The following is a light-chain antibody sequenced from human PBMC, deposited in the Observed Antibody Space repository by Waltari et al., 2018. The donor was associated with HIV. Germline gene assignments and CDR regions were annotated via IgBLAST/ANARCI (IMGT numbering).Light chain of an antibody. Sequence: DIQMTQSPSSLSASVGDRVTITCRASLSISTNLNWYQQKPGKAPKLLIYAASSLQTWIPSRFTGSGSGTDFTLTITSLQPEDFGTYFCQQSYTSPTFGPGTTVDLK. CDR1: LSISTN. J-gene: IGKJ3*01. CDR3: QQSYTSPT. V-gene: IGKV1-39*01. CDR2: AAS.